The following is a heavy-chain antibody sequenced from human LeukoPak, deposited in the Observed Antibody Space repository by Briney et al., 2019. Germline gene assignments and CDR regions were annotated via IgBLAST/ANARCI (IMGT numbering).Heavy chain of an antibody. J-gene: IGHJ6*02. CDR2: MNPNSGNI. V-gene: IGHV1-8*01. CDR1: GYTFTSYD. CDR3: ARGPLGGAGYYYYGMDV. Sequence: GASVKVSCKASGYTFTSYDINWVRQATGQGREWMGWMNPNSGNIGYAQKFQGRVTMTRNTSISTAYMELSSLRSEDTAVYYCARGPLGGAGYYYYGMDVWGQGTTVTVSS.